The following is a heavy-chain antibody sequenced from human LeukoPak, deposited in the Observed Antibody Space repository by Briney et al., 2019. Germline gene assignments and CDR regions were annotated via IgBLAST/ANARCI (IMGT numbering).Heavy chain of an antibody. CDR2: IKHDGSEK. CDR1: GFTLSDYW. CDR3: AELGITMIGGV. V-gene: IGHV3-7*01. D-gene: IGHD3-10*02. Sequence: GGSLRLSCAASGFTLSDYWMTWVRQAPGKGLEWVANIKHDGSEKYYVDSVKGRFTISRDNAKNSLYLQMNSLRAEDTAVYYCAELGITMIGGVWGKGTTVTISS. J-gene: IGHJ6*04.